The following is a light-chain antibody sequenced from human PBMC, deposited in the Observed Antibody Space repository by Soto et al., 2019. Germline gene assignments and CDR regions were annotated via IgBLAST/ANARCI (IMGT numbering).Light chain of an antibody. J-gene: IGKJ4*01. CDR2: ATS. V-gene: IGKV1-39*01. CDR1: QNIDNY. CDR3: QESYTTPAVS. Sequence: DIQMTHSPSSLSASLVDRVTITCXASQNIDNYLNWYQQKPGKAPKLLIYATSTLQSGVPSRFSGSGSGTEFTLTISSLQAEDFATYFCQESYTTPAVSFGGGTKVDIK.